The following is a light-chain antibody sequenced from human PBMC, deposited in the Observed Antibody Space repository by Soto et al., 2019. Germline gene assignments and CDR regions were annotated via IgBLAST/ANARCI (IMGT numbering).Light chain of an antibody. Sequence: QSALTQPASVSGSPGQSITISCTGTSSDVGGYNYVSWYQQHPGKAPKLMIYDVSNRPSGVSNRFSGSNSGNTASLTISGLQAEDEADYYCRSYTSSYTLVFGGGTKLTVL. CDR3: RSYTSSYTLV. CDR1: SSDVGGYNY. J-gene: IGLJ2*01. V-gene: IGLV2-14*01. CDR2: DVS.